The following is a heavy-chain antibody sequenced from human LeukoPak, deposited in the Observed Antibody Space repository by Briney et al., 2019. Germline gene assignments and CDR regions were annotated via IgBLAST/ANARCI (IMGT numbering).Heavy chain of an antibody. Sequence: GESLKISCKASGYSFTTYWIAWVRQMPGKGLEWMGIINPADSDTRYSPSFQGQVTISADTSISTAYLQWSSLKASDTAIYYCARQWLFDYWGQGTLVTVSS. CDR3: ARQWLFDY. J-gene: IGHJ4*02. CDR1: GYSFTTYW. D-gene: IGHD5-12*01. CDR2: INPADSDT. V-gene: IGHV5-51*01.